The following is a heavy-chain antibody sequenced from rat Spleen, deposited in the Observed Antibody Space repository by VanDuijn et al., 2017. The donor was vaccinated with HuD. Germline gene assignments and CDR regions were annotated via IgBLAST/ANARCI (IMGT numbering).Heavy chain of an antibody. CDR1: GFTFSNYG. CDR3: TRALYTTDYYYVGAY. J-gene: IGHJ2*01. CDR2: ISYDGGST. Sequence: EVQLVESGGGLVQPGRSMKLSCAASGFTFSNYGMAWVRQAPKKGLEWVAYISYDGGSTYYRDSVKGRFTISRDNAKSTLYLQMDSLRSEDTATYYCTRALYTTDYYYVGAYWGQGVMVTVSS. D-gene: IGHD1-6*01. V-gene: IGHV5-20*01.